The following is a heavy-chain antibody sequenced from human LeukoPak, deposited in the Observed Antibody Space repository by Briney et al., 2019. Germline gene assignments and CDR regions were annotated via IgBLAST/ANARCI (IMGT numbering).Heavy chain of an antibody. CDR2: IYSGGIT. CDR3: ARDGSGYHYYYMDV. CDR1: GFTVSSNY. V-gene: IGHV3-66*02. D-gene: IGHD3-9*01. J-gene: IGHJ6*03. Sequence: PGGSLRLSCAASGFTVSSNYMSWVRQAPGKGLEWVSVIYSGGITYYADSVKGRFTISRDNSKNTLYLQMNSLRAEDTAVYYCARDGSGYHYYYMDVWGKGTTVTVSS.